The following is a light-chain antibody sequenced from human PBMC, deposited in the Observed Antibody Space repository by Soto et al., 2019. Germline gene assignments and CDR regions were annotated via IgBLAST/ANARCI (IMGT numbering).Light chain of an antibody. CDR2: EVS. CDR1: SSDVGGYKY. V-gene: IGLV2-14*01. CDR3: SSHTGSRTLVL. J-gene: IGLJ2*01. Sequence: QSALTQPASVSGSPGQSITISCTGTSSDVGGYKYVSWYQHHPGKAPKVMIYEVSNRPSGVSNRFSGSKSGNTASLTISGLQPDDEADYYCSSHTGSRTLVLFGGGTKLTVL.